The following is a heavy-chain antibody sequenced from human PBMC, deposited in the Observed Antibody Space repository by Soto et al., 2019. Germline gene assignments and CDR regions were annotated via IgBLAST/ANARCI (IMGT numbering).Heavy chain of an antibody. CDR1: GFSFTHYR. D-gene: IGHD1-7*01. V-gene: IGHV3-74*01. Sequence: GGSLRLSCAAPGFSFTHYRIHWVRQVTGKGLEWVCRVNADGSSTNYAGFAKGRFTISRDNSKNTAYLEMNNLRVDDTALYYCAKAGDWNYVFDFWGQGTSVTVS. CDR2: VNADGSST. CDR3: AKAGDWNYVFDF. J-gene: IGHJ4*02.